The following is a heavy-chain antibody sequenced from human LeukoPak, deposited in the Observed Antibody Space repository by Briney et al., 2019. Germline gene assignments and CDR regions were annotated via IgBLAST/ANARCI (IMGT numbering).Heavy chain of an antibody. CDR3: ARGHPWFDP. J-gene: IGHJ5*02. Sequence: LEWIGRIYTSGSTNYNPSLKSRVTMSVDTSKNQFSLKLSSVTAADTAVYYCARGHPWFDPWGQGTLVTVSS. CDR2: IYTSGST. V-gene: IGHV4-4*07.